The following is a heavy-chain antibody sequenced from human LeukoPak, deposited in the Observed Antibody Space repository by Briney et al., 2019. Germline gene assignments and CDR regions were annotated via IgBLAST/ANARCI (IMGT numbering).Heavy chain of an antibody. J-gene: IGHJ4*02. CDR2: INPNNGGT. D-gene: IGHD6-19*01. CDR3: AREPFSSGWDY. Sequence: ASVKVSCKASGYTFTSYYMHWVRQAPGQGLEWMGWINPNNGGTNYAQKFQGRVTMTRDTSISAAYMELTRLRSDDTAVYYCAREPFSSGWDYWGQGTLVTVSS. V-gene: IGHV1-2*02. CDR1: GYTFTSYY.